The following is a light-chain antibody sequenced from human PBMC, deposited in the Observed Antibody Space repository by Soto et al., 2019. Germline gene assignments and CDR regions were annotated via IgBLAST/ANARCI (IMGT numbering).Light chain of an antibody. CDR3: HQFGSSPLDT. V-gene: IGKV3-20*01. CDR1: QTISSSF. Sequence: EIVLTQSPGTLSLSPGERATLSCRASQTISSSFLAWYQQKPVQAPRLLIYRASRRAPGIPDRFSGSGSWTDFTLTISRLAPEDFAVYYCHQFGSSPLDTFGPGTKVEIK. J-gene: IGKJ3*01. CDR2: RAS.